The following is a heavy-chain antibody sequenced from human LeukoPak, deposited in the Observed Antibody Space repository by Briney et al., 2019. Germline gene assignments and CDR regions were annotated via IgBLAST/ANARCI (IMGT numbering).Heavy chain of an antibody. CDR1: GYTFTSYG. D-gene: IGHD3-22*01. Sequence: SVKVSCKASGYTFTSYGISWVRQAPGQGLEWMGGIIPIFGTANYAQKFQGRVTITADESTSTAYMELSSLRSEDTAVYYCARANYYDSSGPLDYWGQGTLVTVSS. V-gene: IGHV1-69*13. CDR2: IIPIFGTA. CDR3: ARANYYDSSGPLDY. J-gene: IGHJ4*02.